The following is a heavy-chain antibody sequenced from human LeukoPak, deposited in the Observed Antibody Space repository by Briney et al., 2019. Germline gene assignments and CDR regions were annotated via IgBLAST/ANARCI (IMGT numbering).Heavy chain of an antibody. Sequence: ASVKVSCKASGYTFTSYDINWVRQATGQGLEWMGWMNPNSGNTGYAQKFQGRVTITRNTSISTAYMELSSLRSEDTAVYYCARVGSYDILTGYSHFDYWGQGTLVTVSS. CDR3: ARVGSYDILTGYSHFDY. CDR1: GYTFTSYD. V-gene: IGHV1-8*03. CDR2: MNPNSGNT. D-gene: IGHD3-9*01. J-gene: IGHJ4*02.